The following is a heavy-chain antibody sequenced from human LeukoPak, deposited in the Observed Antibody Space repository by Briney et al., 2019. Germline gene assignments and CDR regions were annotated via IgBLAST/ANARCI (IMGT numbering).Heavy chain of an antibody. J-gene: IGHJ4*02. CDR1: GGSISSYY. Sequence: PSETLSLTCTVSGGSISSYYWSWIQQPPGKGLEWIGYIYYSGSTNYNPSLKSRVTISVDTSKNQFSLKLSSVTAADTAVYYCARAPPHYYDSDVPFDYWGQGTLVTVSS. CDR3: ARAPPHYYDSDVPFDY. V-gene: IGHV4-59*12. D-gene: IGHD3-22*01. CDR2: IYYSGST.